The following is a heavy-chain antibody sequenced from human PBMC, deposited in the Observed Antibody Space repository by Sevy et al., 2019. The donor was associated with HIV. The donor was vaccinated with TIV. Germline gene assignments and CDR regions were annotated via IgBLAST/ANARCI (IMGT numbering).Heavy chain of an antibody. D-gene: IGHD3-22*01. V-gene: IGHV4-59*01. CDR3: ARDRGYYDSSGYYPGYYFDY. CDR2: IYYSGST. J-gene: IGHJ4*02. Sequence: SETLSLTCTVSGGSISSYYWSWIRQPPGKGLEWIGYIYYSGSTNYNPSLKSRVTISVDTSKNQFSLKLSSVTAADTAVYYCARDRGYYDSSGYYPGYYFDYWGQGTLVTVSS. CDR1: GGSISSYY.